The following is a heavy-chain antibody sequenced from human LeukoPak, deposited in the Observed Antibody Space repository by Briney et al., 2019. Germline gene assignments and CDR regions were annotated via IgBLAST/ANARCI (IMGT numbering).Heavy chain of an antibody. CDR1: GYTLAQLS. J-gene: IGHJ6*02. V-gene: IGHV1-24*01. CDR2: FDPEDGET. Sequence: ASVKVFSKVSGYTLAQLSMHWVRQAPGKGLEWMGGFDPEDGETIYAQKFQGRVTMTEDTSTDTAYMELSSLRSEDTAVYYCATPFGTGAFGGMDVWSQGTTVTVSS. D-gene: IGHD2-8*02. CDR3: ATPFGTGAFGGMDV.